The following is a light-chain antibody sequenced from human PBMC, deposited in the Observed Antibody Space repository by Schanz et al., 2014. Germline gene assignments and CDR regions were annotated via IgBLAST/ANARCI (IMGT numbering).Light chain of an antibody. V-gene: IGLV2-8*01. CDR2: EVS. J-gene: IGLJ3*02. Sequence: QSALTQPASVSGSPGQSITISCTGTSSDVGGYNYVSWYQQHPGKAPKLMIYEVSERPSGVPDRFSGSKSGNTASLTVSGLQAEDEADFYCTSYAGSTWVFGGGTKLTVL. CDR1: SSDVGGYNY. CDR3: TSYAGSTWV.